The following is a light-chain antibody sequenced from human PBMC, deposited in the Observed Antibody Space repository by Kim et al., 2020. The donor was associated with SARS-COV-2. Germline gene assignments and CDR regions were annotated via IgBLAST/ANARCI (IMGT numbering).Light chain of an antibody. CDR1: SSNIGSIGRNS. Sequence: VTISLFGSSSNIGSIGRNSVYWYQHVTGTAPTLLIYSDNRRPSGVPDRFSGSRSGTSASLAITGLRSEDEADYYCSVWDDNLRAALFGGGTQLTVL. J-gene: IGLJ2*01. CDR2: SDN. CDR3: SVWDDNLRAAL. V-gene: IGLV1-47*02.